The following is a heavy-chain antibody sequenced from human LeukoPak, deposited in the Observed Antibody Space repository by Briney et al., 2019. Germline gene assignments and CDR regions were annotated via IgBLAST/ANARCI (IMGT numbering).Heavy chain of an antibody. J-gene: IGHJ4*02. D-gene: IGHD1/OR15-1a*01. V-gene: IGHV3-23*01. CDR2: VTGTGSST. CDR1: GFTFSSYA. CDR3: AKGGTADLAYIDY. Sequence: GGSLRLSCAASGFTFSSYAMSWVRQAPGKGLEWVSIVTGTGSSTSYADSVRGRFTISRDNSKNTLYLQMNSLRAEDTATYYCAKGGTADLAYIDYWGQGALVTVSS.